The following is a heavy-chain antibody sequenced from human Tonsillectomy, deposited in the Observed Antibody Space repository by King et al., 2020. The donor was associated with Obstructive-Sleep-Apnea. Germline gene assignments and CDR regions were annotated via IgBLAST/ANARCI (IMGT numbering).Heavy chain of an antibody. D-gene: IGHD2-21*02. CDR3: ARDHGVVTVEYYYFGMDV. CDR2: RKQDGREK. V-gene: IGHV3-7*01. Sequence: VQLVESGGGLVQPGGSLRLSCAASGFTFSSYWMSWVRQAPGKGREWGANRKQDGREKYYVDSVKGRFTLSRDNAKNSLYLQMNSLRAEDTAVYYCARDHGVVTVEYYYFGMDVWGQGTTVTVSS. J-gene: IGHJ6*02. CDR1: GFTFSSYW.